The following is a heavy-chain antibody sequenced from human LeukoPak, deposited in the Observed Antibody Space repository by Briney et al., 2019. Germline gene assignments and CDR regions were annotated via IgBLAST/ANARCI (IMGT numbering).Heavy chain of an antibody. D-gene: IGHD6-13*01. CDR3: ARVPKGGYIAAAGRNWFDP. CDR1: GYSFTSYW. Sequence: GESLKISCMGSGYSFTSYWIGWVRQMPGKGLEWMGIIYPGDSDTRYSPSFQGQVTISADKSISTAYLQWSSLKASDTAMYYCARVPKGGYIAAAGRNWFDPWGQGTLVTVSS. V-gene: IGHV5-51*01. CDR2: IYPGDSDT. J-gene: IGHJ5*02.